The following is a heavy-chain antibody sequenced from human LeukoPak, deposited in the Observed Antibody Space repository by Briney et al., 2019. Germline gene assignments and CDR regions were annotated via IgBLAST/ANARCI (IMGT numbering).Heavy chain of an antibody. J-gene: IGHJ6*03. V-gene: IGHV4-61*02. CDR1: GGSISSGCYY. CDR2: IYTSGST. D-gene: IGHD2-2*01. Sequence: SETLSLTCTVSGGSISSGCYYWSWIRQPAGKGLEWIGRIYTSGSTNYNPSLKSRVTISVDTSKNQFSLKLSSVSAADTAVYYCARGGPAAIPYYYYYYMDVWGKGTTVTVSS. CDR3: ARGGPAAIPYYYYYYMDV.